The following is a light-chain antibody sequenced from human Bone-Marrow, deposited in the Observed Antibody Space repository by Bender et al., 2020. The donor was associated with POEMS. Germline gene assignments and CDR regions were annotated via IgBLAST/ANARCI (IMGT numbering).Light chain of an antibody. CDR3: CSYAGGYVYV. V-gene: IGLV1-40*01. J-gene: IGLJ1*01. CDR1: SSNIGTSYT. CDR2: GNN. Sequence: QSLLTQPPSVSGAPGQRVTISCTGSSSNIGTSYTVHWYQQLPGAAPKLLIYGNNNRPSGVPDRFSGSKSGTSASLAITGLQADDEADYYCCSYAGGYVYVLGSGTKVTVL.